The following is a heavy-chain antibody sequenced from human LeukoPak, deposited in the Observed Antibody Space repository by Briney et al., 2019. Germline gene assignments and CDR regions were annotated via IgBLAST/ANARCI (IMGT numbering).Heavy chain of an antibody. V-gene: IGHV3-7*01. CDR1: GFTFGNYG. CDR2: IKQDGSEK. CDR3: ARELAGYYYYYYMDV. J-gene: IGHJ6*03. Sequence: GGSLRLSCAASGFTFGNYGMSWVRQAPGKGLEWVANIKQDGSEKYYVDSVKGRFTISRDNAKNSLYLQMNSLRAEDTAVYYCARELAGYYYYYYMDVWGKGTTVTISS. D-gene: IGHD6-19*01.